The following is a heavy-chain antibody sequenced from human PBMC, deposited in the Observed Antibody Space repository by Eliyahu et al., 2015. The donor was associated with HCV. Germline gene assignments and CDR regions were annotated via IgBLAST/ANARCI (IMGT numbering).Heavy chain of an antibody. V-gene: IGHV3-73*02. Sequence: EVQLVESGGGLVQPGGSLKLSCVASGFSFXGSVIHWVRQASGKGLEWVGRIRNKANNYATAYAASVKGRFTVSRDDSKNTAYLQMNSLKTEDTAVYYCTSPKEDCIGGSCYRFDSWGQGTLVTVSS. CDR1: GFSFXGSV. CDR3: TSPKEDCIGGSCYRFDS. D-gene: IGHD2-15*01. J-gene: IGHJ5*01. CDR2: IRNKANNYAT.